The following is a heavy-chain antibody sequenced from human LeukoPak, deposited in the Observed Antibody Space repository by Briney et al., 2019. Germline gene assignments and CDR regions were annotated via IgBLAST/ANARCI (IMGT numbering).Heavy chain of an antibody. V-gene: IGHV3-74*01. CDR2: INSDGSAT. J-gene: IGHJ6*02. CDR3: ASDSPYYGMDV. CDR1: GFPFSSYW. Sequence: GGSLRLSCAVSGFPFSSYWMHWVRQVPGKGLLWVSRINSDGSATIYADSVRGRFTISRDNAKNTLYLQMSGLRVEDTAVYHCASDSPYYGMDVWGQGTTVTVSS.